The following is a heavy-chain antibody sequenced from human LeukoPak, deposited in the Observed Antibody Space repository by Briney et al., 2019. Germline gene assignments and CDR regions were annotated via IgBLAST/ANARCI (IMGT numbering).Heavy chain of an antibody. CDR3: ARARNVWFGELRDAFDT. V-gene: IGHV1-18*01. D-gene: IGHD3-10*01. J-gene: IGHJ3*02. CDR1: GYTFTSYG. CDR2: ISAYNGNT. Sequence: ASVKVSCKASGYTFTSYGISWVRQAPGQGLEWMGWISAYNGNTNYAQKLQGRVTMTTDTSTSTAYMELRSLRSDDTAVYYCARARNVWFGELRDAFDTWGQGTMVTVSS.